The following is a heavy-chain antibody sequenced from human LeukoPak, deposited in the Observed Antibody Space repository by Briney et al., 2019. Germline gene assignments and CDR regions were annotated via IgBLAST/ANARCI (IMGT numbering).Heavy chain of an antibody. CDR1: GFFFDDYG. CDR3: ARRAGDYSHPYDY. V-gene: IGHV3-53*01. CDR2: IYSGGNT. J-gene: IGHJ4*02. Sequence: PGGSLRLSCAASGFFFDDYGMSWVRQAPGKGLEWVSFIYSGGNTHYSDSVKGRFTISRDNSKNTLYLQMNSLRAEDTAVYYCARRAGDYSHPYDYWGQGTLVTVSS. D-gene: IGHD3-22*01.